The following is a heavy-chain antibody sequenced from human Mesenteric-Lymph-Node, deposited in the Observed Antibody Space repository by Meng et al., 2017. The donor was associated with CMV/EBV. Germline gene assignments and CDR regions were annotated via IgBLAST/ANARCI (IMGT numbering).Heavy chain of an antibody. V-gene: IGHV1-8*03. CDR1: VYTFTSYY. D-gene: IGHD5-12*01. CDR3: ARGTRLRRHYYYYGMDV. Sequence: ASVKVSCKASVYTFTSYYMHWVRQAPGQGLEWMGLMNPNSGNTGYAQKFQGRVTITRNTSISTAYMELSSLRSEDTAVYYCARGTRLRRHYYYYGMDVWGQGTTVTVSS. J-gene: IGHJ6*02. CDR2: MNPNSGNT.